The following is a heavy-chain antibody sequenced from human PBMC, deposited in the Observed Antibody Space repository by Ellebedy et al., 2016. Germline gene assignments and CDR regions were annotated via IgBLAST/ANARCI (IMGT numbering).Heavy chain of an antibody. J-gene: IGHJ4*02. Sequence: SETLSLTXTVSGGSVDTYYWTWIRQSPGKGLEWIGYVFYGVSTKYNRSLRSRVTISLDTAKNQFSLRLTSVAAADTAVYFCARDVSLYSSSPSFDFWGQGMLVTVSS. CDR3: ARDVSLYSSSPSFDF. D-gene: IGHD3-22*01. CDR2: VFYGVST. CDR1: GGSVDTYY. V-gene: IGHV4-59*02.